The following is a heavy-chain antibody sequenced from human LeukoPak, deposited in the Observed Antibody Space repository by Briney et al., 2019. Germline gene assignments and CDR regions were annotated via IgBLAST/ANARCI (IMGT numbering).Heavy chain of an antibody. CDR3: ARDGDYDSYYYGMDV. CDR1: GFTFSSYG. J-gene: IGHJ6*04. Sequence: PGRSLRLSCAASGFTFSSYGMHWVRQAPGKGLEWVSYISSSSSYTNYADSVKGRFTISRDNAKNSLYLQMNSLRAEDTAVYYCARDGDYDSYYYGMDVWGKGTTVTVSS. CDR2: ISSSSSYT. V-gene: IGHV3-21*05. D-gene: IGHD3-3*01.